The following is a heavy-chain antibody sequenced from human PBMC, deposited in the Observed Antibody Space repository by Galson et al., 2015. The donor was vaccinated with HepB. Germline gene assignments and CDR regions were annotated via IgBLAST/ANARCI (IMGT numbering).Heavy chain of an antibody. Sequence: SLRLSCAASGFTFSNYAMNRVRRAPGKGLEWVSYISSSFITIYYADSVKGRFTISRDNARNSVYLQMNRLRDEDTAVYYCAREGTVSGWSIDGFDIWGQGTIVTVSS. V-gene: IGHV3-48*02. CDR2: ISSSFITI. CDR3: AREGTVSGWSIDGFDI. J-gene: IGHJ3*02. CDR1: GFTFSNYA. D-gene: IGHD6-19*01.